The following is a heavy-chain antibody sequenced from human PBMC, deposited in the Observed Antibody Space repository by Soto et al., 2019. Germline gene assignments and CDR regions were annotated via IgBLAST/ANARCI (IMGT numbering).Heavy chain of an antibody. CDR1: GFTFSSYA. D-gene: IGHD1-1*01. J-gene: IGHJ4*02. Sequence: EVQLFESGGGLVQPGGSLRLSCAASGFTFSSYAMSWVRQAPGKGREWVSAISGSGGSTYYEDSVKGRFTDSRDNSKHTLYRQTTTRRAEDTAVYYCAKDSSWNNPQWGQGTLVTVSS. V-gene: IGHV3-23*01. CDR3: AKDSSWNNPQ. CDR2: ISGSGGST.